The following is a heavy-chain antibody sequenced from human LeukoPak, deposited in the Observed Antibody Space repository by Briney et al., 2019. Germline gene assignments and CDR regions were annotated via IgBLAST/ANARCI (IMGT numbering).Heavy chain of an antibody. J-gene: IGHJ5*02. V-gene: IGHV3-7*01. CDR3: ATSGWIQAFA. D-gene: IGHD6-19*01. CDR2: IKEDGSQK. CDR1: GFRFSDSW. Sequence: GGSLRLSCAASGFRFSDSWMRWVRQAPGKGLEWVANIKEDGSQKNYVDSVKGRFTISRDNAKNSLYLQMSSMRAEDTAVYYCATSGWIQAFAWGQGTLVTVSS.